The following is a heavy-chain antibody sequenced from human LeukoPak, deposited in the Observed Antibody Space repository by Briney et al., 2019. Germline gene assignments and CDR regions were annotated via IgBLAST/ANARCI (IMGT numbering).Heavy chain of an antibody. V-gene: IGHV3-74*01. CDR3: ILAAAGTEFDS. Sequence: GGSLRLPCAASGFTFSSHGMHWVRQAPGKGLVWVSRIDTDGSSTSYADSVKGRFTISRDNAKNTLYLQMSSLRAEDTAVYYCILAAAGTEFDSWGQGSLVTVSS. D-gene: IGHD6-13*01. CDR1: GFTFSSHG. CDR2: IDTDGSST. J-gene: IGHJ4*02.